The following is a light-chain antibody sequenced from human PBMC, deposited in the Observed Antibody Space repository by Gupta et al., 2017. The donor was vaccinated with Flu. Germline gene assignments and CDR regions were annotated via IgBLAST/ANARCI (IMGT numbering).Light chain of an antibody. Sequence: EIAMTQSRASLSVCPGDRVTLSCRASQRVNSYLAWYQQKPGQSPRLLIYGASTGATGVPARFSGSGSGTDFTLTISRLQSEDFAIYYCQQDNSLPPTFGQGTKLEI. V-gene: IGKV3-15*01. CDR2: GAS. J-gene: IGKJ1*01. CDR1: QRVNSY. CDR3: QQDNSLPPT.